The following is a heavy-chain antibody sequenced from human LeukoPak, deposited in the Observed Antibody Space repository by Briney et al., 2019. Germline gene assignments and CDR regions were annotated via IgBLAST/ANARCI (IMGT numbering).Heavy chain of an antibody. V-gene: IGHV1-69*04. CDR1: GGTFSSYA. Sequence: SVKVSCKASGGTFSSYAISWVRQAPGQGLEWMGRIIPILGIASYAQKFQGRVTITADKSTSTAYMELSSLRSEDTAVYYCARGYYGSGSYALDYWGQGTLVTVSS. D-gene: IGHD3-10*01. CDR2: IIPILGIA. J-gene: IGHJ4*02. CDR3: ARGYYGSGSYALDY.